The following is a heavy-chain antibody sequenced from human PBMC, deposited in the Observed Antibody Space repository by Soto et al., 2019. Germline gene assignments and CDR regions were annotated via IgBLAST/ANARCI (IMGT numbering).Heavy chain of an antibody. CDR2: IYYSGST. J-gene: IGHJ5*02. CDR3: ARRGWNYDWFDP. CDR1: GGSISSSSYY. V-gene: IGHV4-39*01. D-gene: IGHD1-7*01. Sequence: SETLSLTCTVSGGSISSSSYYWGWIRQPPGKGLEWIGSIYYSGSTYYNPSLKSRVTISVDTSKNQFSLKLSSVTAADTAVYYCARRGWNYDWFDPWGQGTLVTVSS.